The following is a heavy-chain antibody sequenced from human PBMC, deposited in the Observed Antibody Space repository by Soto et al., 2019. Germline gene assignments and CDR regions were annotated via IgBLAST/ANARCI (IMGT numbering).Heavy chain of an antibody. CDR1: GGSFSGYY. V-gene: IGHV4-34*01. CDR3: ASLWFGESAFDY. CDR2: IKHSGST. D-gene: IGHD3-10*01. J-gene: IGHJ4*02. Sequence: QVQLQQWGAGLLKPSETLSLTCAVYGGSFSGYYWSWIRQPPGKGLEWIGEIKHSGSTNYNPSLKSRVTISVDTSKNQFSLKLSSVTAADTAVYYCASLWFGESAFDYWGQGTLVTVSS.